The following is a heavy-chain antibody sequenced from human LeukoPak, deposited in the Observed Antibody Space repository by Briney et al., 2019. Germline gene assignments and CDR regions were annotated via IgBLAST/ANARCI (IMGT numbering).Heavy chain of an antibody. J-gene: IGHJ5*02. CDR1: GDNIFSESAA. Sequence: SQTLSLTCAISGDNIFSESAAWNWIRQSPSRGLEWLGRTYYKSKWYNDYAVSVRSRITINPDTSRNQFSLQLNSVTPEDTAVYYCAREATGIGRNWFDPWGQGTPVTVPS. D-gene: IGHD6-13*01. V-gene: IGHV6-1*01. CDR3: AREATGIGRNWFDP. CDR2: TYYKSKWYN.